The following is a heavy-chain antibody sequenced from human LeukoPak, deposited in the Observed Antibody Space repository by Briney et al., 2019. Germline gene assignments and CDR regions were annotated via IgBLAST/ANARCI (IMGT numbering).Heavy chain of an antibody. V-gene: IGHV3-30*01. D-gene: IGHD5-12*01. Sequence: GGSLRLSCAASGFTFSSYALHWVRQAPGKGLEWVALISYDGSNKYYADSVKGRFTISRDNSKNTLYLQMNSLRAEDTAVYYCARVGGVATMLDYWGQGTLVTVSS. J-gene: IGHJ4*02. CDR1: GFTFSSYA. CDR3: ARVGGVATMLDY. CDR2: ISYDGSNK.